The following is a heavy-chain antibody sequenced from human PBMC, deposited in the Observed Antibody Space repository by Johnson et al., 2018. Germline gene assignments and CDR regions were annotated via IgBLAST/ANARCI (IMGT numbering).Heavy chain of an antibody. CDR3: AKGSGGHDAFDI. J-gene: IGHJ3*02. D-gene: IGHD2-15*01. CDR2: ISYDGNNQ. V-gene: IGHV3-30*18. CDR1: GFTFSSYD. Sequence: QVQLVESGGGVVPPGRSLRLTCAASGFTFSSYDIHWVRQAPGKGLEWVAVISYDGNNQYYSDSVRGRFTISRDKSKNTLYLQMNSLRTEDTAVYYCAKGSGGHDAFDIWGQGTMVTVSS.